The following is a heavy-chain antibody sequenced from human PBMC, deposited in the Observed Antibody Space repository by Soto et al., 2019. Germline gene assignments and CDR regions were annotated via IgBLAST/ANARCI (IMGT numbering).Heavy chain of an antibody. CDR3: ARDGGCSGGSCYLYFDY. V-gene: IGHV1-69*13. D-gene: IGHD2-15*01. CDR2: IIPIFGTA. Sequence: SVKVSCKASGGTFSSYAISWVRQAPGQGLEWMGGIIPIFGTANYAQKFQGRVTITADESTSTAYMELSSLRSEDTAVYYCARDGGCSGGSCYLYFDYWGQGTLVTVSS. J-gene: IGHJ4*02. CDR1: GGTFSSYA.